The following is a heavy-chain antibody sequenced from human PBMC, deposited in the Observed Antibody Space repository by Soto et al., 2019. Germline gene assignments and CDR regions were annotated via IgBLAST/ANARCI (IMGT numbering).Heavy chain of an antibody. CDR3: TRDTEDYDILTGHDAFDI. CDR1: GYAITRYG. D-gene: IGHD3-9*01. CDR2: ISAYNGNT. J-gene: IGHJ3*02. Sequence: VQVSCKASGYAITRYGIGWVPQTPGQGLEWMGWISAYNGNTNYAQKMQGRVTMTTDTSTSTAYMELRSLRSDDTAVYYCTRDTEDYDILTGHDAFDIWGQGTMVTVSS. V-gene: IGHV1-18*01.